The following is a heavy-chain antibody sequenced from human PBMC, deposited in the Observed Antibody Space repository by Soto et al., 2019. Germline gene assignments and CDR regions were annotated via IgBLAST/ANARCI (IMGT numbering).Heavy chain of an antibody. V-gene: IGHV3-9*01. Sequence: DVQLVESGGGLVQPGRSLRLSCAASGFTFDDYAMHWVRQAPGKGLEWVSGISWNSGSIGYADSVKGRFTISRDNAKNSLYLQMSSLRAEDTALYYCAKDTARQDSSGQGGYFQHWGQGTLVTVSS. J-gene: IGHJ1*01. CDR1: GFTFDDYA. CDR3: AKDTARQDSSGQGGYFQH. CDR2: ISWNSGSI. D-gene: IGHD6-19*01.